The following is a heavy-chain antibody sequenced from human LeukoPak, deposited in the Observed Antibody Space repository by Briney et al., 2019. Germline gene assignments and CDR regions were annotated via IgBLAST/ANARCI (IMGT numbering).Heavy chain of an antibody. CDR2: IRQDASQE. V-gene: IGHV3-7*01. CDR3: ARGVVYPAWSGPHWSDY. D-gene: IGHD3-3*01. Sequence: GGSLRLSCAASGFTFSSYWMSWVRQAPGKGPEWVAHIRQDASQEYHVDSVKGRFTISRDNAKDSLYLQMNSLRAEDTAVYYCARGVVYPAWSGPHWSDYWGQGALVTVSS. CDR1: GFTFSSYW. J-gene: IGHJ4*02.